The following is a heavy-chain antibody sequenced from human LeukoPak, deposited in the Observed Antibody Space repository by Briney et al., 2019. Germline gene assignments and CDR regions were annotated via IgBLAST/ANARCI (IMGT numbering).Heavy chain of an antibody. CDR2: IYYSGST. D-gene: IGHD3-10*01. V-gene: IGHV4-59*12. Sequence: SETLSLTCTVSGGSISSYYWSWIRQPPGKGLEGIGYIYYSGSTNYNPSLKSRVTISVDTSKNQFSLKLSSVTAADTAEYYCARVPQGNLNRLNYYGSGSYLLDYWGRGTLVTVSS. J-gene: IGHJ4*02. CDR3: ARVPQGNLNRLNYYGSGSYLLDY. CDR1: GGSISSYY.